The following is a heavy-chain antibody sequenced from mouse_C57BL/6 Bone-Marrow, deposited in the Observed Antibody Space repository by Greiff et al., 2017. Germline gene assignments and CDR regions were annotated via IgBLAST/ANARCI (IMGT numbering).Heavy chain of an antibody. J-gene: IGHJ2*01. CDR2: IYPRSGNT. CDR3: ASERNYDGFDY. V-gene: IGHV1-81*01. CDR1: GYTFTSYG. Sequence: QVHVKQSGAELARPGASVKLSCKASGYTFTSYGISWVKQRPGQGLEWIGEIYPRSGNTYYNEKFKGKATLTADKSSSTAYMELRSLTSEDSAVYFCASERNYDGFDYWGQGTTLTVSS. D-gene: IGHD2-3*01.